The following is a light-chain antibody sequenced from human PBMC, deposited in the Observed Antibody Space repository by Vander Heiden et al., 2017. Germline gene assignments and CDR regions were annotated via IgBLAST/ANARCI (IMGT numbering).Light chain of an antibody. CDR3: QQYHNLPRT. CDR2: SAS. V-gene: IGKV3-15*01. J-gene: IGKJ1*01. CDR1: QSVSSN. Sequence: EIVITQSPATLSVSPGERATLSCRASQSVSSNLAWYQQKPGQAPRLLIYSASTRATGITARFSGSGSGTEFTLTISSLQSEDFAVYYCQQYHNLPRTFGQGTKVEIK.